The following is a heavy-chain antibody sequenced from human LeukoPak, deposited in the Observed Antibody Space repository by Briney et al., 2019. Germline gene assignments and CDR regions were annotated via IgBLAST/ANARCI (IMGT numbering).Heavy chain of an antibody. J-gene: IGHJ4*02. CDR2: ISASGGGA. V-gene: IGHV3-23*01. CDR3: AKDVRRAEYCSATTCYTSSFDY. D-gene: IGHD2-2*02. Sequence: GGSLRLSCAASGFRFKNFAMTWVRQAPGKGLEWVSTISASGGGAYYADSVKGRFTISRDNSKDTLSLQVNTLRAEDTAVYYCAKDVRRAEYCSATTCYTSSFDYWGQGTLVTVSS. CDR1: GFRFKNFA.